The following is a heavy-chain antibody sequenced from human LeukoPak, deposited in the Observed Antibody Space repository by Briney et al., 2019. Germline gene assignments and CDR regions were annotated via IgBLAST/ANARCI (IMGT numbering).Heavy chain of an antibody. CDR2: IIPIFGTA. J-gene: IGHJ5*02. V-gene: IGHV1-69*13. CDR1: GGTFSSYA. D-gene: IGHD3-3*01. Sequence: SVKVSCKASGGTFSSYAISWARQAPGQGLEWMGGIIPIFGTANYAQKFQGRVTTTADESTSTAYMELSSLRSEDTAVYYCAREGSAFWSGPTRRNWFDPWGQGTLVTVSS. CDR3: AREGSAFWSGPTRRNWFDP.